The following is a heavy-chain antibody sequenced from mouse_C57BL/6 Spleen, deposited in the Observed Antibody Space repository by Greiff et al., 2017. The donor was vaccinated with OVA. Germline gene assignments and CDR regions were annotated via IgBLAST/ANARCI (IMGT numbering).Heavy chain of an antibody. V-gene: IGHV5-16*01. D-gene: IGHD1-1*01. CDR3: AREGPYYGSSPWFAY. J-gene: IGHJ3*01. CDR1: GFTFSDYY. CDR2: INYDGSST. Sequence: EVQRVESGGGLVQPGSSMKLSCTASGFTFSDYYMAWVRQVPEKGLEWVANINYDGSSTYYLDSLKSRFIISRDNAKNILYLQMSSLKSEDTATYYCAREGPYYGSSPWFAYWGQGTLVTVSA.